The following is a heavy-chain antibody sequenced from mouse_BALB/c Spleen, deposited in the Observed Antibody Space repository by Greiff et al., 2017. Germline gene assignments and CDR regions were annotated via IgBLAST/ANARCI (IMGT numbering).Heavy chain of an antibody. J-gene: IGHJ4*01. Sequence: EVQRVESGPGLVKPSQSLSLTCTVTGYSITSDYAWNWIRQFPGNKLEWMGYISYSGSTSYNPSLKSRISITRDTSKNQFFLQLNSVTTEDTATYYCARYYYGSSYYAMDYWGQGTSVTVSS. V-gene: IGHV3-2*02. CDR2: ISYSGST. D-gene: IGHD1-1*01. CDR1: GYSITSDYA. CDR3: ARYYYGSSYYAMDY.